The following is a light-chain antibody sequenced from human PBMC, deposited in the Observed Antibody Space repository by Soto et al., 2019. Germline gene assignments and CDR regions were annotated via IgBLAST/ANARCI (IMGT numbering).Light chain of an antibody. CDR3: QHRGYRPPGAA. J-gene: IGKJ4*01. CDR1: QSLSTY. V-gene: IGKV3-11*01. CDR2: DAS. Sequence: EIVLTQSPATLSLSPGERATLSCRASQSLSTYLAWHQQKPGQAPRLLIYDASNRATGIPARFSGSGSGTDFTLTISSLEPEDSEVYDCQHRGYRPPGAAFGGGTKVEIK.